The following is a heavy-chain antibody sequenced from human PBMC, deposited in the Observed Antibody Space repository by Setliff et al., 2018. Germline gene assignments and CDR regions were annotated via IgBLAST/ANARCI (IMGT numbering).Heavy chain of an antibody. CDR1: GYTFTGYY. Sequence: ASVKVSCKASGYTFTGYYIHWVRQAPGQGPEWMGWISAYSGETNYAQIFQGRVTMTTDTPTSTAYMELRSLTSDDTAVYYCARGQTLRHFDWPTAFDYWGLGTLVTVSS. J-gene: IGHJ4*02. D-gene: IGHD3-9*01. V-gene: IGHV1-18*04. CDR2: ISAYSGET. CDR3: ARGQTLRHFDWPTAFDY.